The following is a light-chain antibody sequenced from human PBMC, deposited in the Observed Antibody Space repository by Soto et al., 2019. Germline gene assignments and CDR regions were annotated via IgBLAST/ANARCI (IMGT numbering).Light chain of an antibody. J-gene: IGKJ3*01. CDR3: QHYGTSAL. CDR2: DAS. Sequence: EIVLTQSPGTLSLSPGERATLSCRASQSVSSSYLAWYQQKPGQAPRLLIYDASRATGIPDRFSASGSATDFPLTITRLEPEDFAVYYCQHYGTSALFGPGTKVDI. V-gene: IGKV3-20*01. CDR1: QSVSSSY.